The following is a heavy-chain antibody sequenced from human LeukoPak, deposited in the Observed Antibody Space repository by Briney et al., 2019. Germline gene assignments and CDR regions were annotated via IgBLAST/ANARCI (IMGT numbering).Heavy chain of an antibody. CDR2: ISGSGGNT. J-gene: IGHJ2*01. D-gene: IGHD6-6*01. CDR1: GFTFSSYA. Sequence: GGSLRLSCVASGFTFSSYAMSWVRQAPGKGLEWVSAISGSGGNTYYAASAKGRFTISRDNSKNPLQMSNLRAEDTAIYYCGKRTPAEYWYFDLWGRGTLVTVSS. CDR3: GKRTPAEYWYFDL. V-gene: IGHV3-23*01.